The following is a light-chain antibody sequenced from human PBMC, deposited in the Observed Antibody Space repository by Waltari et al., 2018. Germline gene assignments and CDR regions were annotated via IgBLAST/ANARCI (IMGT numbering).Light chain of an antibody. V-gene: IGKV1-39*01. CDR3: QQSYSTPGT. J-gene: IGKJ1*01. CDR1: QSISSY. CDR2: AAS. Sequence: DIQMTQSPSSLSASVGDRVTITCRASQSISSYLNWYQQKPGKAPKLLIYAASSLQSGVPSRFSGSGAGTELTLTISSLQPEDFAPYYCQQSYSTPGTFGQGTKVEIK.